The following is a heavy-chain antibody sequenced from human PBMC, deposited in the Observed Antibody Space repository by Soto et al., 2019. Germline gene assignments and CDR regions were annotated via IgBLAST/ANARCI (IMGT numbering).Heavy chain of an antibody. Sequence: SQTLSLTCTIFGDRGSSKNVAWNWIRQSPSRGLEWLGRTYYRSKWYDDYAVSVKSRIIINPDTSKNQFSLQLNSVTPEDTAVYYCVSDRFAKPMIYSVYWGEGILV. V-gene: IGHV6-1*01. CDR2: TYYRSKWYD. J-gene: IGHJ4*02. CDR3: VSDRFAKPMIYSVY. D-gene: IGHD3-22*01. CDR1: GDRGSSKNVA.